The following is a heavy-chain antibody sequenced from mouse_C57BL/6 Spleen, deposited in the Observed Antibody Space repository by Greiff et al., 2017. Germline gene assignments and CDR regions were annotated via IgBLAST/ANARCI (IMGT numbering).Heavy chain of an antibody. CDR3: AGDYSNYFDY. CDR1: GYAFSSYW. D-gene: IGHD2-5*01. Sequence: VHLVESGAELVKPGASVKISCKASGYAFSSYWMNWVKQRPGKGLAWIGQIYPGDGDTTYNGKFKGKATLTADKSSSTAYMQLSSLTSEDSAVYFCAGDYSNYFDYWGQGTTLTVSS. CDR2: IYPGDGDT. J-gene: IGHJ2*01. V-gene: IGHV1-80*01.